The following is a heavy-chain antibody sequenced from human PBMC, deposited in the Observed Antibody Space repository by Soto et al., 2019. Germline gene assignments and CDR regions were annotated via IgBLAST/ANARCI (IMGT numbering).Heavy chain of an antibody. D-gene: IGHD6-13*01. Sequence: GGSLRLSCAASGFTFSSYAMHWVRQAPGKGLEWVAVISYDGSNKYYADSVKGRFTISRDNSKNTLYLQMNSLRAEDTAVYYCARALYRYSSPFDYWGQGTLVTVSS. CDR1: GFTFSSYA. CDR3: ARALYRYSSPFDY. V-gene: IGHV3-30-3*01. CDR2: ISYDGSNK. J-gene: IGHJ4*02.